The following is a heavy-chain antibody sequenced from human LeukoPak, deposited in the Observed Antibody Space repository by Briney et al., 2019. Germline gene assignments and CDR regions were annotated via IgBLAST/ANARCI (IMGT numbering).Heavy chain of an antibody. J-gene: IGHJ4*02. V-gene: IGHV3-74*01. Sequence: PGGSLRLSCAASGVTLSTYAMSWASQAPGKGLVWVSRINGDASSISYADSVKGRFTISRDNAKNTLHLQMNSLRVEDTVVYYCARVWDKADYWGQGTLVTVSS. D-gene: IGHD1-26*01. CDR1: GVTLSTYA. CDR3: ARVWDKADY. CDR2: INGDASSI.